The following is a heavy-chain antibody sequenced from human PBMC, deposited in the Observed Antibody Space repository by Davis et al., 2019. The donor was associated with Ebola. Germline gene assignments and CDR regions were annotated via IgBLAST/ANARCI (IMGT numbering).Heavy chain of an antibody. CDR3: ARGGRIELLWFGELLENWFDP. CDR1: GFTFSSYW. CDR2: INSDGSST. Sequence: HTGGSLRLSCAASGFTFSSYWMHWVRQAPGKGLVWVSRINSDGSSTSCADSVKGRFTISRDNAKNTLYLQMNSLRAEDTAVYYCARGGRIELLWFGELLENWFDPWGQGTLVTVSS. J-gene: IGHJ5*02. V-gene: IGHV3-74*01. D-gene: IGHD3-10*01.